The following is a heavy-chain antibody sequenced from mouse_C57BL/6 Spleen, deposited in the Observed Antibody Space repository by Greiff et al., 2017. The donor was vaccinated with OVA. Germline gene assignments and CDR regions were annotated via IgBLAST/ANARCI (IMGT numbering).Heavy chain of an antibody. J-gene: IGHJ3*01. CDR2: ISDGGSYT. V-gene: IGHV5-4*01. CDR3: AREDYYGSSPVAY. Sequence: EVHLVESGGGLVKPGGSLKLSCAASGFTFSSYAMSWVRQTPEKRLEWVATISDGGSYTYYPDNVKGRFTISRDNAKNNLYLQMSHLKSEDTAMYYCAREDYYGSSPVAYWGQGTLVTVSA. CDR1: GFTFSSYA. D-gene: IGHD1-1*01.